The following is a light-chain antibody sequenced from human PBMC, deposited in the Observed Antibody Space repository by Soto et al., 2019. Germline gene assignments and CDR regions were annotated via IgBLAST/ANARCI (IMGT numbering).Light chain of an antibody. J-gene: IGLJ1*01. CDR3: QSYDRSLSGNYV. Sequence: QSVLTQPPSASGAPGQRLTISCTENTSNIGAGYDVHWFQQLPGTAPKLLIFADNNRPSGVPDRFSGSKSGTSASLAITGLQAEDEADYYCQSYDRSLSGNYVFGNGTKVTVL. CDR1: TSNIGAGYD. CDR2: ADN. V-gene: IGLV1-40*01.